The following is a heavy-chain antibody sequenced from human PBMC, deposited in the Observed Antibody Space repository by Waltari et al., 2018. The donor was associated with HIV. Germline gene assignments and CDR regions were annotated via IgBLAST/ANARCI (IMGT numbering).Heavy chain of an antibody. CDR2: RKQEGSGN. Sequence: EVQLVESGGGLVQPGGSLRLSCAASGFTFSLYWMCWVRQAPGKGVGWGGNRKQEGSGNHYVDSVKGRFTISRDNAKKSLYLQINSLRAEDTAGYYCARMGLMMYAIGAFDIWGQGTMVTVSS. D-gene: IGHD2-8*01. J-gene: IGHJ3*02. V-gene: IGHV3-7*01. CDR1: GFTFSLYW. CDR3: ARMGLMMYAIGAFDI.